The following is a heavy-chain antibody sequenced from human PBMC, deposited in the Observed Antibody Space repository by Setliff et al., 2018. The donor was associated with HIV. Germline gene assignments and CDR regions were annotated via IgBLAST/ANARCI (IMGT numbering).Heavy chain of an antibody. D-gene: IGHD2-8*01. CDR1: GFTVSNNY. J-gene: IGHJ4*02. CDR2: IYDGGAT. V-gene: IGHV3-66*02. CDR3: ARVGYHDYNGYIDF. Sequence: PRLSCAASGFTVSNNYMSWVRQAPGKGLEWVSVIYDGGATYYGDSGKGRFTISRDNSKNTLHLQMNSLRAEDTAVYYCARVGYHDYNGYIDFWGQGTLVTVSS.